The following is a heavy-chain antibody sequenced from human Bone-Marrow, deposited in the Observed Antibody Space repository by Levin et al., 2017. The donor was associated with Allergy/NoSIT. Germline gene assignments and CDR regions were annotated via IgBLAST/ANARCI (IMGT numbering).Heavy chain of an antibody. CDR1: GFSVSASF. Sequence: HGESLKISCAASGFSVSASFMSWVRQAPGKGLEWISVIYNGGSTYYADSVKGRFTISRDNSNNTLYLHMNSLRAEDTAIYYFARPRDIGRVFGWFVPWGQGTLVTVSS. D-gene: IGHD2/OR15-2a*01. V-gene: IGHV3-53*01. J-gene: IGHJ5*02. CDR2: IYNGGST. CDR3: ARPRDIGRVFGWFVP.